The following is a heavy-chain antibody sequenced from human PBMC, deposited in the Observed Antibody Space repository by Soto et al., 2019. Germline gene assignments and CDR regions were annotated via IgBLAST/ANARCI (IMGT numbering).Heavy chain of an antibody. CDR1: GYSFSSYW. Sequence: GESLKISCEGSGYSFSSYWISWVRQMPGKGLEWLGRIDPSDSYTDYSPSFQGHVTISTDKSISTAYLQWSSLEASDSAMYYCARHVTVVTPAFDFWGLGTLVTSPQ. CDR2: IDPSDSYT. J-gene: IGHJ4*02. CDR3: ARHVTVVTPAFDF. V-gene: IGHV5-10-1*01. D-gene: IGHD2-21*02.